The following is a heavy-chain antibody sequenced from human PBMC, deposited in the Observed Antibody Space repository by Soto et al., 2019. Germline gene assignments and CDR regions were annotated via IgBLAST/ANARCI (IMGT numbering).Heavy chain of an antibody. J-gene: IGHJ4*02. CDR2: IWYDGSNK. CDR1: GFTFSSYG. Sequence: SLRLSCAASGFTFSSYGMHWVRQAPGKGLEWVAVIWYDGSNKYYADSVKGRFTISRDNSKNTLYLQMNSLRAEDTAVYYCARNYDFWSGPFDYWGQGTLVTVSS. V-gene: IGHV3-33*01. CDR3: ARNYDFWSGPFDY. D-gene: IGHD3-3*01.